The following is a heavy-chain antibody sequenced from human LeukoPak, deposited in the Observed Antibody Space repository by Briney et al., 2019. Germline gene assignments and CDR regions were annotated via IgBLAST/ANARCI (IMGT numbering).Heavy chain of an antibody. CDR3: ARARDWGSRD. CDR2: MYYSGST. J-gene: IGHJ4*02. Sequence: SETLSLTCTVSGGSISSGGYYWSWIRQHPGKGLEWIGYMYYSGSTFYNPSLKSRVTISVDTSKNQFSLKLSSVTAADTAVYYCARARDWGSRDWGQGTLVTVSS. D-gene: IGHD3-16*01. V-gene: IGHV4-31*03. CDR1: GGSISSGGYY.